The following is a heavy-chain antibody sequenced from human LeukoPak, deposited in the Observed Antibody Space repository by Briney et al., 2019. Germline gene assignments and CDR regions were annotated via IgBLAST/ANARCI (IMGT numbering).Heavy chain of an antibody. CDR3: GGHAVPPPRGWVDP. V-gene: IGHV4-59*08. CDR1: GGSISSYY. D-gene: IGHD3-10*01. Sequence: SETLSLTCTVSGGSISSYYWSWIRQPPGKGLEWIGYIYYSGSTNYNPSLKSRVTISVDTSKNQFSLKLSSVTAADTAVYYCGGHAVPPPRGWVDPLGQRNLGTLSP. J-gene: IGHJ5*01. CDR2: IYYSGST.